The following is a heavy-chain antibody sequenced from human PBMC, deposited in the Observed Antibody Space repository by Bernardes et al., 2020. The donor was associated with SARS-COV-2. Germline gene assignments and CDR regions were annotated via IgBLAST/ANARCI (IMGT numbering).Heavy chain of an antibody. CDR2: IYYSGST. J-gene: IGHJ4*02. D-gene: IGHD3-22*01. Sequence: SETLSLTCTVSGGSISSYYWSWIRQPPGKGLEWIGYIYYSGSTNYNPSLKSRVTISVDTSKNQFSLKLSSVTAADTAVYYCARVQADSSDFGSLDYWGQGTLVTVSS. V-gene: IGHV4-59*01. CDR1: GGSISSYY. CDR3: ARVQADSSDFGSLDY.